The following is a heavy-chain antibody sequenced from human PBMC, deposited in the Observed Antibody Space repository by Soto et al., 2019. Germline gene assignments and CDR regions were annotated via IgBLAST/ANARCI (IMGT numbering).Heavy chain of an antibody. V-gene: IGHV3-23*01. D-gene: IGHD3-16*01. Sequence: GGSLRLSCAASGFTFSDSAMGWVRQAPGKWLEWVSSISASGYSTYYADSVKGRFTISRDTSKNTLYLQTNSLRAEDTAMYYCAKMGRDAYKPIDSWGQGXLVTVSS. CDR2: ISASGYST. CDR3: AKMGRDAYKPIDS. CDR1: GFTFSDSA. J-gene: IGHJ4*02.